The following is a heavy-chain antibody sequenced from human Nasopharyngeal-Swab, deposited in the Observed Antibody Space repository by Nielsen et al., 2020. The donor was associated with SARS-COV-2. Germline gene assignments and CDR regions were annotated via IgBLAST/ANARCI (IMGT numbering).Heavy chain of an antibody. CDR3: AREGSSSYSTRDYYYYYMDV. D-gene: IGHD6-13*01. V-gene: IGHV4-4*02. Sequence: WIRQPPGKGLEWIGEIYHSGSTNYNPSLKSRVTISVDKSKNQFSLKLSSVTAADTAVYYCAREGSSSYSTRDYYYYYMDVWGKGTTVTVSS. CDR2: IYHSGST. J-gene: IGHJ6*03.